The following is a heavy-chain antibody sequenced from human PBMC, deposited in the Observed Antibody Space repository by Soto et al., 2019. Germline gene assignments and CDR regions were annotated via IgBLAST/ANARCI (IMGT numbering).Heavy chain of an antibody. CDR2: IKQDGGRK. D-gene: IGHD2-2*01. Sequence: PGGSLRLSCAASGFTFSSYWMSWVRQAPGKGLEWVANIKQDGGRKYYVDSVKGRFTISRDNAKNTLYLQMNSLRAEDTAVYYCAKVDIVVVPAAQYYFDYWGQGTLVTVSS. V-gene: IGHV3-7*05. CDR1: GFTFSSYW. CDR3: AKVDIVVVPAAQYYFDY. J-gene: IGHJ4*02.